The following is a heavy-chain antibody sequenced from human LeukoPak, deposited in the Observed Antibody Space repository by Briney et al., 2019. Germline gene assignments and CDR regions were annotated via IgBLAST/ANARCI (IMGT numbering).Heavy chain of an antibody. CDR1: GFTFRRSA. D-gene: IGHD2-2*01. J-gene: IGHJ5*02. CDR2: LSASGGTT. CDR3: AKEPREYCSSTSCPNWIDP. Sequence: PGGSLRPSCAASGFTFRRSAMSWVRQAPGKGLEWVSALSASGGTTYYADSVKGRFTISRDNSKNTLYLQMSSLRAEDTAVYYCAKEPREYCSSTSCPNWIDPWGQGTLVTVSS. V-gene: IGHV3-23*01.